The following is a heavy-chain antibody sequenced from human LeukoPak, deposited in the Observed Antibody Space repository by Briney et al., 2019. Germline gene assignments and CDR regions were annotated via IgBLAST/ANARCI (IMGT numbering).Heavy chain of an antibody. Sequence: SETLSLTCTVSGYSISSDYYWGWIRQPPGKGLEWIGSIYHSGSTYYNPSLKSRVTISIDTSKNQFSLKLSSVTAADTAVYYCARASYYDFWSGYPVWGQGTMVTVSS. D-gene: IGHD3-3*01. V-gene: IGHV4-38-2*02. J-gene: IGHJ3*01. CDR2: IYHSGST. CDR1: GYSISSDYY. CDR3: ARASYYDFWSGYPV.